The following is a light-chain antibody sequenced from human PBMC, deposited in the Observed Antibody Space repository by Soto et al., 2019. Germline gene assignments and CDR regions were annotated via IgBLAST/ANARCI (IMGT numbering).Light chain of an antibody. CDR3: QQSGSSPQT. CDR2: GAS. V-gene: IGKV3-20*01. J-gene: IGKJ1*01. Sequence: EIVLTQSPGTLPLSPGERATLSCRASQRVSNNYLAWYQQKPGQAPRLLIYGASRRATGIPDRFSGSGSGTDFTLTISRREPEDFAVYYCQQSGSSPQTFGQGTKVEIQ. CDR1: QRVSNNY.